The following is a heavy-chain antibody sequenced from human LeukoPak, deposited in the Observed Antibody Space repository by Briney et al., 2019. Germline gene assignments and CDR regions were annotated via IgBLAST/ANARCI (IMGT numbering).Heavy chain of an antibody. J-gene: IGHJ5*02. CDR3: AKPSSAMIKEDWFAP. D-gene: IGHD3-16*01. CDR1: GYTFTGYY. CDR2: ISGYNGNT. Sequence: GASVKVSCKASGYTFTGYYMHWVRQAPGQGLEWMGWISGYNGNTNYAQKFQGRVTMTTDTSTSTAFLDLRSLRSDDTAVYYCAKPSSAMIKEDWFAPWGQGTLVTVSS. V-gene: IGHV1-18*04.